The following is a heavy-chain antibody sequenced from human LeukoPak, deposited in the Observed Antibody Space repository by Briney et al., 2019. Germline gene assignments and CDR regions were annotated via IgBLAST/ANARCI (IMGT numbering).Heavy chain of an antibody. J-gene: IGHJ3*02. V-gene: IGHV4-34*01. CDR3: ARDKGVTTDLIDAFDI. D-gene: IGHD4-17*01. Sequence: SETLSLTCAVYGGSFSGYYWSWIRQPPGKGLEWIGEINHSGSTNYNPSLKSRVTISVDTSKNQFSLKLSSVTAADTAVYYCARDKGVTTDLIDAFDIWGQGTMVTVSS. CDR2: INHSGST. CDR1: GGSFSGYY.